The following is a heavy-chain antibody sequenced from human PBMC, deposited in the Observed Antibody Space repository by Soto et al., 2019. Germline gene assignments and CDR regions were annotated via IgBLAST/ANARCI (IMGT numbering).Heavy chain of an antibody. Sequence: TCAISGDSVSSNTASWNWIRQSPSRGLEWLGRTYFRSKWYNDYAASVKSRIIINPDTSNNQFSLQLNSVTPEDTAVYFCAKGDNLGPKTGYAFDPWGQGIMVTVSS. CDR2: TYFRSKWYN. J-gene: IGHJ5*02. D-gene: IGHD5-12*01. V-gene: IGHV6-1*01. CDR1: GDSVSSNTAS. CDR3: AKGDNLGPKTGYAFDP.